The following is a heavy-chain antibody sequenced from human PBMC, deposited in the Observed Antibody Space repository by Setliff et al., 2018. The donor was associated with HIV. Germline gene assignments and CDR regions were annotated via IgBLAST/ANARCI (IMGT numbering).Heavy chain of an antibody. V-gene: IGHV4-4*08. Sequence: ASETLSLTCTVSSDSIITYYWTWIRQPPGKGLEWIGYIHHSGSSDYTPSLRSRVTMSVDTSKNQFSLKLTSVTAADTAVYYCAREHDYSNYRRLDSCGQGTLVTVSS. D-gene: IGHD4-4*01. J-gene: IGHJ4*02. CDR3: AREHDYSNYRRLDS. CDR1: SDSIITYY. CDR2: IHHSGSS.